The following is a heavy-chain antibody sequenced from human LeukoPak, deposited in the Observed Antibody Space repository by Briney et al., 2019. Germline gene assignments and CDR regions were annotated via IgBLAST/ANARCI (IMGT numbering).Heavy chain of an antibody. V-gene: IGHV1-46*01. Sequence: ASVKVSCKASGYTFTSYYMHWVRQAPGQGLEWMGIINPSGGSTSYARKFQGRVTMTRDMSTSIVYMELSSLRSEDTAVYYCASSTAMAPYYYYYMDVWGKGTTVTVSS. CDR1: GYTFTSYY. CDR2: INPSGGST. CDR3: ASSTAMAPYYYYYMDV. D-gene: IGHD5-18*01. J-gene: IGHJ6*03.